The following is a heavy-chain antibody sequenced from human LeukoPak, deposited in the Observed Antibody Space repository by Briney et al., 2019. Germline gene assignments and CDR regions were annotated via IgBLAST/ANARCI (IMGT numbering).Heavy chain of an antibody. CDR2: INAGNGNT. CDR1: GYTFTSYA. J-gene: IGHJ3*02. V-gene: IGHV1-3*01. D-gene: IGHD5-18*01. Sequence: ASVKVSCKASGYTFTSYAMHWVRQAPGQRLEWMGWINAGNGNTKYSQKFQGRVTITRDTSASTAYMELSSLRSEDTAVYYCARAVGHSYSYEDAFDIWGQGTMVTVSS. CDR3: ARAVGHSYSYEDAFDI.